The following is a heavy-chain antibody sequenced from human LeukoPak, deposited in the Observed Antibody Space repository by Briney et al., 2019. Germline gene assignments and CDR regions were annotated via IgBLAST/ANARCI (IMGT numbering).Heavy chain of an antibody. CDR3: ARGEVGYYYGSGRTYYYGMDV. CDR2: INHSGST. V-gene: IGHV4-34*01. D-gene: IGHD3-10*01. Sequence: SETLSLTCGVYGGTFSGYYWSWIRQPPGKGLEWIGEINHSGSTNYNASLKSRVTISVDTSKNQFSLKLSSVTAAETAVYYCARGEVGYYYGSGRTYYYGMDVWGQGTTVTVSS. J-gene: IGHJ6*02. CDR1: GGTFSGYY.